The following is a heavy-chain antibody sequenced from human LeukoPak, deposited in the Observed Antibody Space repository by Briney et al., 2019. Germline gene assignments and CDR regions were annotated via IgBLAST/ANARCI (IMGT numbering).Heavy chain of an antibody. J-gene: IGHJ5*02. CDR2: IYYSGTT. CDR1: GGSISRGDYY. V-gene: IGHV4-30-4*01. Sequence: SQTLSLTCTVSGGSISRGDYYWSWIRQPPGKGLEWIGYIYYSGTTYYNPSLKSRLTISVATSKNQFSLKLNSVTAADTAVYFCARAGSYGTTWFDPWGQGTLVTVSS. CDR3: ARAGSYGTTWFDP. D-gene: IGHD1-1*01.